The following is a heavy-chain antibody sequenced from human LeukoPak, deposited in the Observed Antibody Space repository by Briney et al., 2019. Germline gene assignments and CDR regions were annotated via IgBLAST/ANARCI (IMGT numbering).Heavy chain of an antibody. CDR3: AKDLMVRGVITPIIDY. CDR2: ISAYNGNT. Sequence: GASVKVSCKASGYTFTSYGTSWVRQAPGQGVEWMGWISAYNGNTNYAQKLQGRVTMTTDTSTSTAYMELRSLRSDDTAVYYCAKDLMVRGVITPIIDYWGQGTLVTVSS. V-gene: IGHV1-18*01. CDR1: GYTFTSYG. J-gene: IGHJ4*02. D-gene: IGHD3-10*01.